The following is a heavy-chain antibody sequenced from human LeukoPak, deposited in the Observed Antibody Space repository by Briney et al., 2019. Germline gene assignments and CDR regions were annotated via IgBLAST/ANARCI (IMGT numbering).Heavy chain of an antibody. CDR3: ARGVLDCSSTSCYAHFDY. D-gene: IGHD2-2*01. Sequence: SVKVSCKASGGTFSSYAISWVRQAPGQGLEWMGGIIPIFGTANYAQKFQGRVTITADESTSTAYMELSSLRSEDTAVYYCARGVLDCSSTSCYAHFDYWGQGTPVTVSS. CDR2: IIPIFGTA. V-gene: IGHV1-69*13. J-gene: IGHJ4*02. CDR1: GGTFSSYA.